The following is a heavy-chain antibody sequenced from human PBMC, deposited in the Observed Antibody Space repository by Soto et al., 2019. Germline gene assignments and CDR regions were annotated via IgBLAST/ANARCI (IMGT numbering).Heavy chain of an antibody. V-gene: IGHV3-21*01. D-gene: IGHD1-26*01. CDR1: GFTFSTYS. CDR2: ISSGSSYI. Sequence: GGSLRLSCAASGFTFSTYSMNWVRQAPGKGLEWVSSISSGSSYIYYADSVKGRFTISRDNAKNSLYLQMNSLRAEDTAVYYCARVERELFWGGFDYWGQGTLVTVSS. CDR3: ARVERELFWGGFDY. J-gene: IGHJ4*02.